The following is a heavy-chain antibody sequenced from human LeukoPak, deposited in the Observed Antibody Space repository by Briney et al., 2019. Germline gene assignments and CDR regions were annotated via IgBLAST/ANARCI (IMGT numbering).Heavy chain of an antibody. J-gene: IGHJ4*02. CDR3: ARAVNNWNDEGNDY. Sequence: ASVKVSCKASGYTFTSYDINWVRQATGQGLEWMGWMNPNSGNTGYAQKFQGRVTMTRNTSISTAYMELSSLRSEDTAVYHCARAVNNWNDEGNDYWGQGTLVTVSS. CDR1: GYTFTSYD. D-gene: IGHD1-1*01. V-gene: IGHV1-8*01. CDR2: MNPNSGNT.